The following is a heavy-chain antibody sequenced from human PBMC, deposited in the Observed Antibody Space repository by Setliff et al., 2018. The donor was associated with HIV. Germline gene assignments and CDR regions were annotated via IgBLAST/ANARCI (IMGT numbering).Heavy chain of an antibody. Sequence: ASVKVSCKISGFTLNELSIQWVRQAPAKGLEWMGGFDPEAGEIIYAQKFQGRVTMTEDTSTDTAYMDLSSLRSEDTAVYYCARGHNSGWYYYFDYWGQGTLVT. CDR1: GFTLNELS. D-gene: IGHD6-19*01. CDR2: FDPEAGEI. CDR3: ARGHNSGWYYYFDY. V-gene: IGHV1-24*01. J-gene: IGHJ4*02.